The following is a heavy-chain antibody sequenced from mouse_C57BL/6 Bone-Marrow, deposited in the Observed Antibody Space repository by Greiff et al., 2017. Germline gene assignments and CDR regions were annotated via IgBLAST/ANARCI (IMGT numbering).Heavy chain of an antibody. CDR3: ARERLYYFDY. CDR1: GYTFTSYW. CDR2: IYPSDSYT. Sequence: QVQLQQPGAELVRPGTSVKLSCKASGYTFTSYWMHWVKQRPGHGLEWIGVIYPSDSYTNYNQKFKGKATLTVDTSSSTAYMQLSSVTSEDSAVYYCARERLYYFDYWGQGTTLTVSS. D-gene: IGHD3-3*01. V-gene: IGHV1-59*01. J-gene: IGHJ2*01.